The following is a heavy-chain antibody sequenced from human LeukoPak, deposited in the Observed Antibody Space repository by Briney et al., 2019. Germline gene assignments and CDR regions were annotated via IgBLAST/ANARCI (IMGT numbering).Heavy chain of an antibody. CDR3: ARLGRGDYSNWFDP. CDR2: IYHSGST. V-gene: IGHV4-59*12. D-gene: IGHD4-11*01. CDR1: GGSISSYY. J-gene: IGHJ5*02. Sequence: PSETLSLTCTVSGGSISSYYWSWIRQPPGKGLEWIGYIYHSGSTYYNPSLKSRVTISVDRSKNQFSLKLSSVTAADTAVYYCARLGRGDYSNWFDPWGQGTLVTVSS.